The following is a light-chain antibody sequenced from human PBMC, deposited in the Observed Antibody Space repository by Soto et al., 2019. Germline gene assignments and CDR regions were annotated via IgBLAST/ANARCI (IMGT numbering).Light chain of an antibody. CDR2: EVS. Sequence: QSVLTQPASVSGSPGQSITISCTGTSSDVGGYNYVSWYQQHPGKAPKLMIYEVSNRPSGVSNRFSGSKSGNTASLTISGLQAEDEADYYCSSYTSISTHVVFGGGTKLTV. CDR1: SSDVGGYNY. J-gene: IGLJ2*01. CDR3: SSYTSISTHVV. V-gene: IGLV2-14*01.